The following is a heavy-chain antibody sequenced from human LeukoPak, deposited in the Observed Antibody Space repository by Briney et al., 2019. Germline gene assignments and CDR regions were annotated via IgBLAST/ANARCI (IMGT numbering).Heavy chain of an antibody. D-gene: IGHD1-26*01. Sequence: GGSLRLSCAASGFTFSTYDISWVRQAPGKGPEWVANIKQDGTEIYYVDSVKGRFTISRDNAKNSLYLQMNSLRDEDTAVYYCARDKVVGATFFDYWGQGTLVTVSS. J-gene: IGHJ4*02. V-gene: IGHV3-7*01. CDR2: IKQDGTEI. CDR1: GFTFSTYD. CDR3: ARDKVVGATFFDY.